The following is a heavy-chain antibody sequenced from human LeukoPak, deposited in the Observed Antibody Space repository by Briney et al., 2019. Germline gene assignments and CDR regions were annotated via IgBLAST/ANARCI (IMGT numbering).Heavy chain of an antibody. CDR2: ISSSSSTI. CDR3: ATASAGSYYNFDY. V-gene: IGHV3-48*02. CDR1: GFTFSSYT. Sequence: GGSLRLSCAASGFTFSSYTMNWVRQAPGKGLEWVSYISSSSSTIYFADSVKGRFTISRDNAKNSLSLQMNSLRDEDTAVYYCATASAGSYYNFDYWGQGTLVTVSS. D-gene: IGHD3-10*01. J-gene: IGHJ4*02.